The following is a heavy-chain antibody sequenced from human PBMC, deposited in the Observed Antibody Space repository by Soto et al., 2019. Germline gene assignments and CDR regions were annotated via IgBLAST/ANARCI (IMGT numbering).Heavy chain of an antibody. V-gene: IGHV1-69*04. CDR2: IIPILGIA. J-gene: IGHJ4*02. CDR3: ARDSPIGSTFSGYDAIDS. CDR1: GGTFSSYT. D-gene: IGHD5-12*01. Sequence: ASVKVSCKASGGTFSSYTISWVRQAPGQGLEWMGRIIPILGIANYAQKFQGRLTITADKSTSTTYMELTSLTSKDTAVYYCARDSPIGSTFSGYDAIDSWGQGTLVTVSS.